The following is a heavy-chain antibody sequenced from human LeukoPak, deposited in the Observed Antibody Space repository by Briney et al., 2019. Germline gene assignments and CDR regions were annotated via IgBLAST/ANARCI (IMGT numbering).Heavy chain of an antibody. J-gene: IGHJ4*02. CDR2: IKQDGSEK. D-gene: IGHD6-19*01. CDR3: APRTYSSGWYWNY. Sequence: GGTLRLSCAASGFTFSSYWMSWVRQAPGEGLEWVANIKQDGSEKYYVDSVKGRFTISRDNAKNSLYLQMNSLRAEDTAVYYCAPRTYSSGWYWNYWGQGTLVTVSS. CDR1: GFTFSSYW. V-gene: IGHV3-7*01.